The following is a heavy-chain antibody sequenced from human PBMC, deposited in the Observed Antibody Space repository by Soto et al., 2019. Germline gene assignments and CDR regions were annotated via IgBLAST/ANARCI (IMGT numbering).Heavy chain of an antibody. CDR2: ISYDGSNK. Sequence: GGSLRLSCAASGFTFSSYAMHWVRQAPGKGLEWVAVISYDGSNKYYADSVKGRFTISRDNSKNTLYLQMNSLRAEDTAVYYCARADTIASGSHLFDYWGQGTLVTVSS. V-gene: IGHV3-30-3*01. D-gene: IGHD1-26*01. CDR3: ARADTIASGSHLFDY. CDR1: GFTFSSYA. J-gene: IGHJ4*02.